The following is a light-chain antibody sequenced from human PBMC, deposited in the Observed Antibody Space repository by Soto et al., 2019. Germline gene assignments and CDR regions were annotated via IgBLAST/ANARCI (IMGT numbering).Light chain of an antibody. J-gene: IGKJ1*01. Sequence: DIQMTQSPSSLSASVGDRVTITCRASQSIRNYLNWYQQKPGKAPKVLIYTASSLQSGAPSRFSGSGSVTDFTLSIGRLQPEDFATYYCQQTYSSPPGAFGQGTKVEIE. CDR1: QSIRNY. CDR2: TAS. CDR3: QQTYSSPPGA. V-gene: IGKV1-39*01.